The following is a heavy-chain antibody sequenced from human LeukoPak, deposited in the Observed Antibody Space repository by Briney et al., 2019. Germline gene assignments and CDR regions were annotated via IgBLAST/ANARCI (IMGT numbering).Heavy chain of an antibody. CDR1: GGSISSGGYY. Sequence: SETLSLTCTVSGGSISSGGYYWSWIRQHPGKGLEWIGYIYYSGSTYYNPSLKSRVTISVDTSKNQFSLKLSSVTAADTAVYYCARGSVGYDSSGYTSWGQGTLVTVSS. J-gene: IGHJ4*02. CDR3: ARGSVGYDSSGYTS. D-gene: IGHD3-22*01. CDR2: IYYSGST. V-gene: IGHV4-30-4*08.